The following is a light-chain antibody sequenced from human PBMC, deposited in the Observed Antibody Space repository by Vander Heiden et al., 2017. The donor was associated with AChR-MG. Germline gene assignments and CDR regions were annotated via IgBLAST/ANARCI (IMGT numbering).Light chain of an antibody. V-gene: IGLV3-1*01. CDR2: QDR. CDR1: KLGDKY. Sequence: SYELTQPPSASVSPGQTASITCSGDKLGDKYACWYQQKPGQSPVLVIYQDRKRPSGIPERFSGSNSGNTATLTIGGTQAMDEADYYCQAWDSSTDVVFGGGTKLTVL. J-gene: IGLJ2*01. CDR3: QAWDSSTDVV.